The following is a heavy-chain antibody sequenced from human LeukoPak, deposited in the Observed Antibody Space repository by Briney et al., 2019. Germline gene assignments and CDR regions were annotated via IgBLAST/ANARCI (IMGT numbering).Heavy chain of an antibody. J-gene: IGHJ6*03. CDR1: GFTFRSSS. D-gene: IGHD3-16*01. CDR2: ISSSGSYK. V-gene: IGHV3-21*04. Sequence: GGSLRLSCTTSGFTFRSSSFNWVRQVPGKGLEWVASISSSGSYKYYADSVEGRFTISRDNAKDSLFLQMNSLRAEDMALYYCAKDTSKYYYYYMDVWGKGTTVTVSS. CDR3: AKDTSKYYYYYMDV.